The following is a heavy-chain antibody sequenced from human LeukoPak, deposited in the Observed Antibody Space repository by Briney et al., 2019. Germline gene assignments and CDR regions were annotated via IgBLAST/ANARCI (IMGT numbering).Heavy chain of an antibody. CDR1: GFTFTTYP. J-gene: IGHJ4*02. Sequence: GGSLRLSCAVSGFTFTTYPMHWVRQAPGKGLEWAAVISPDGGHQNYAGSVRGRFTISRDNSKNTMYLQMNTLRGEDTAVYYCAREGGSSGHAGYFDYWGQGTLVTVSS. CDR3: AREGGSSGHAGYFDY. CDR2: ISPDGGHQ. V-gene: IGHV3-30*04. D-gene: IGHD3-22*01.